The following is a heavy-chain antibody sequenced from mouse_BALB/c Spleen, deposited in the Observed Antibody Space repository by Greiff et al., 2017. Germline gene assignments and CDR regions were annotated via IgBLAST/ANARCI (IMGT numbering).Heavy chain of an antibody. D-gene: IGHD2-4*01. J-gene: IGHJ4*01. CDR1: GYAFTNYW. V-gene: IGHV1-63*01. CDR3: ARGGYDYDVGYYAMDY. CDR2: IYPGSGNT. Sequence: QVQLQQSGAELVRPGTSVKISCKASGYAFTNYWLGWVKQRPGHGLEWIGDIYPGSGNTYYNEKFKGKATLTADKSSSTAYMQLSSLTSEDSAVYFCARGGYDYDVGYYAMDYWGQGTLVTVSA.